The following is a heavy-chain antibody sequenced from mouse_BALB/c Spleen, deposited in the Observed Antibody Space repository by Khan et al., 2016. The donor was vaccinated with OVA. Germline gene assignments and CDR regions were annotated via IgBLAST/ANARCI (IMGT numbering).Heavy chain of an antibody. V-gene: IGHV1-4*01. CDR3: VNHGSSSAWFTY. CDR2: INPSTDYT. J-gene: IGHJ3*01. CDR1: GYTFTSYW. D-gene: IGHD1-1*01. Sequence: QVQLKESGAELARPGASVKMSCKASGYTFTSYWMHWVKQRPGQGLEWIGYINPSTDYTYYNQNFKDKATLTADKSSSTAYMQLTSLTSEDSAVYYCVNHGSSSAWFTYWGQGTLVTVSA.